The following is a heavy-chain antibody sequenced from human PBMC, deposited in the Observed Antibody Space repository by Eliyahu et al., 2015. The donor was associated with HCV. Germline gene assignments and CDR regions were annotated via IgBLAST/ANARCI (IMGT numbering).Heavy chain of an antibody. CDR1: GFTVXSKS. V-gene: IGHV3-53*01. D-gene: IGHD4-17*01. Sequence: EVQLVESGGGLSQPGGSLXLSCAASGFTVXSKSMSWVLQAPGKGLDWVSIIYSGGTTYYADSVKGRFTSSRDNSKNTLYLQMNSLRAEDTAVYYCARDIDGDYACWGQGTLVTVSS. J-gene: IGHJ4*02. CDR2: IYSGGTT. CDR3: ARDIDGDYAC.